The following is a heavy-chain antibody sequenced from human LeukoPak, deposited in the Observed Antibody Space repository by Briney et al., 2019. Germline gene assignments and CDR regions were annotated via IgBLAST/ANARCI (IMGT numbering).Heavy chain of an antibody. J-gene: IGHJ6*02. CDR2: IYYSGST. CDR3: ARDLSTSHGYYYYGMDV. CDR1: GGSISSYY. D-gene: IGHD2-2*01. V-gene: IGHV4-59*01. Sequence: SETLSLTCTVSGGSISSYYWSWIRQPPGKGLEWIGNIYYSGSTNYNPSLKSRVTISVDTSKNQFSLKLNCVTAADTAVYYCARDLSTSHGYYYYGMDVWGQGTTVTVSS.